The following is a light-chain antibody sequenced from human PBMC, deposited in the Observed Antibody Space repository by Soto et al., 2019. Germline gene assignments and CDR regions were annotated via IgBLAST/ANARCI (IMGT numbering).Light chain of an antibody. J-gene: IGLJ2*01. V-gene: IGLV2-14*01. Sequence: QSALTQPASVSGSPGQSITISCTGSSSDVGGYNYVSWYQQHPGKAPKLMIFDVSNRPLGVSNRFSGSKSGNTASLTISGLQAEDEADYYCSSYTGSTVVFGGGTKLTVL. CDR3: SSYTGSTVV. CDR2: DVS. CDR1: SSDVGGYNY.